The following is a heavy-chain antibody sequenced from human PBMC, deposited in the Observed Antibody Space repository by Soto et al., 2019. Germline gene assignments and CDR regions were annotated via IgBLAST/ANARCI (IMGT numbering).Heavy chain of an antibody. Sequence: TLSLTCPVSSGSISVTNVFWGWVRQPTGKGMEWIGHIDYSGTAYFSPSLATRVTFHVDTSKNQFSLTLYSVTAADTAVYYCARITGRHLDYWGQGSLFTVSS. CDR2: IDYSGTA. CDR1: SGSISVTNVF. V-gene: IGHV4-39*01. J-gene: IGHJ4*02. CDR3: ARITGRHLDY. D-gene: IGHD1-20*01.